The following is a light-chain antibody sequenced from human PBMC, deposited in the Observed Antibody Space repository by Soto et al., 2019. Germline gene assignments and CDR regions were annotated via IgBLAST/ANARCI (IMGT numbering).Light chain of an antibody. CDR3: QHYNDFSWT. V-gene: IGKV1-5*03. Sequence: DIHLTQSPSTLSASVGDRVTITCRASQSISILLAWYQQKPGKAPNLLIYGTSTLETGVSSRFSGSGSGTEFTLTISSLQPDDSATYYCQHYNDFSWTFGQGTKVEIK. CDR2: GTS. J-gene: IGKJ1*01. CDR1: QSISIL.